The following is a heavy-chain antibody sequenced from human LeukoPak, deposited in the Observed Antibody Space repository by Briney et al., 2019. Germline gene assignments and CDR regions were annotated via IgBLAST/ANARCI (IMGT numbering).Heavy chain of an antibody. V-gene: IGHV3-15*01. CDR2: IKTTNEGGPT. J-gene: IGHJ4*02. Sequence: GGSLRLSCAGSVTNAWMSWVRQAPGKGLEWVGRIKTTNEGGPTDYPAPAKGRFTISRDDSKSMLYLLMSSLKTEDTAVYYCTADLSVSAGYSFDYWGLGTLVTVSS. CDR1: VTNAW. CDR3: TADLSVSAGYSFDY. D-gene: IGHD2-15*01.